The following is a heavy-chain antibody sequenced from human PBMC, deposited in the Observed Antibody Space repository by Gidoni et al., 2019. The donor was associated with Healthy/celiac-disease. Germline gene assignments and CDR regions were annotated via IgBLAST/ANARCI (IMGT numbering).Heavy chain of an antibody. CDR2: ISPIFGIA. CDR3: ARDGGGAAGEGDFDY. Sequence: QVQLVQSGAEVKKPGSSVKVSCKASGGPFSSYAISWVRQAPGQGREWMGGISPIFGIANYAQKFQGRVTITADKSTSTAYMERSSLRSEDTAVYYCARDGGGAAGEGDFDYWGQGTLVTVSS. J-gene: IGHJ4*02. D-gene: IGHD6-13*01. V-gene: IGHV1-69*17. CDR1: GGPFSSYA.